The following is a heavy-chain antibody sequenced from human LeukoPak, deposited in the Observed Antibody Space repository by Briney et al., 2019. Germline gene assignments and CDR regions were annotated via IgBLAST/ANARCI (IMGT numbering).Heavy chain of an antibody. CDR3: ARGLAYCGGDCYSGRFDY. CDR1: GGSFSGYY. Sequence: SETLSLTCAVYGGSFSGYYWSWIRQPPGKGLEWNGEINHSGSTNYNPSLKSRVTISVDTSKNQFSLKLSSVTAADTAVYYCARGLAYCGGDCYSGRFDYWGQGTLVTGSS. J-gene: IGHJ4*02. D-gene: IGHD2-21*02. V-gene: IGHV4-34*01. CDR2: INHSGST.